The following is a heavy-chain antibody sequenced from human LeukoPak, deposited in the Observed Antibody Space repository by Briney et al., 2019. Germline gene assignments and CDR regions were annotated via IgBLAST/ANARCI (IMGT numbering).Heavy chain of an antibody. CDR1: GGSISSSSYY. CDR2: IYYSGST. J-gene: IGHJ4*02. CDR3: ARRPTVTTPIFDY. D-gene: IGHD4-17*01. V-gene: IGHV4-39*01. Sequence: SETLSLTCTVSGGSISSSSYYWGWVRQPPGKGLEWVGSIYYSGSTYYNPSLKSRVTISVDTSKKQFSLKLSSVTAADTAVYYCARRPTVTTPIFDYWGQGTLVTVSS.